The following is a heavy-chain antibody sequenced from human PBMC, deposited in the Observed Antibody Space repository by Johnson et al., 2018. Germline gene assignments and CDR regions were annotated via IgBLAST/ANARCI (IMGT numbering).Heavy chain of an antibody. CDR3: TRQYVAGLGPSYYYYYMDV. Sequence: VQLVQSGGGLVQPGGSLKLSCAASGFTFSGSAMHWVRQASGKGLEWVGRIRSKANSYATAYAASVKGRFTISRDDSKNTAYLQMNSLKTEDTAVYYCTRQYVAGLGPSYYYYYMDVGGKGTTVAVSS. CDR1: GFTFSGSA. D-gene: IGHD3-16*01. V-gene: IGHV3-73*01. CDR2: IRSKANSYAT. J-gene: IGHJ6*03.